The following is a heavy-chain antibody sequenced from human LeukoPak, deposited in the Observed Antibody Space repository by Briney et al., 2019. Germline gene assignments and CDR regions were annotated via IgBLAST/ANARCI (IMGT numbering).Heavy chain of an antibody. CDR3: ARAPTYYYGSGSYYDWFDP. CDR1: GGSISSGGYY. Sequence: PSQTLSLTCTVSGGSISSGGYYWSWIRQHPGKGLEWIGYIYYSGSTYYNPSLKSRVTISVDTSKNQFSLKLSSVTAAGTAVYYCARAPTYYYGSGSYYDWFDPWGQGTLVTVSS. CDR2: IYYSGST. D-gene: IGHD3-10*01. V-gene: IGHV4-31*03. J-gene: IGHJ5*02.